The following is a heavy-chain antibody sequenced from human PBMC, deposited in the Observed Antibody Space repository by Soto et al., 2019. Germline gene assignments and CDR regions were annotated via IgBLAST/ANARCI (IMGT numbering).Heavy chain of an antibody. V-gene: IGHV3-23*01. CDR1: GFTFSIYS. CDR3: TKGVDSINYRVFHF. CDR2: TRGSDSAT. Sequence: EVQLLESGGGLVQPGGSLRLSCAASGFTFSIYSFSWVRQAPGKEPEWVSATRGSDSATFYADSANGRFTISRDNSKKIVHRQMNSLRADDTAIYYCTKGVDSINYRVFHFWGQGTLVTVSS. D-gene: IGHD3-9*01. J-gene: IGHJ4*02.